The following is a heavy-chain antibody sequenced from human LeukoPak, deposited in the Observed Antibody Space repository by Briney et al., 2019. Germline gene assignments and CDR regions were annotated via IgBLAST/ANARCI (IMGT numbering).Heavy chain of an antibody. CDR2: ISYDGSNK. D-gene: IGHD5-18*01. V-gene: IGHV3-30-3*01. J-gene: IGHJ4*02. Sequence: GRSLRLSCAASGFTFSSYAMHWVRQAPGKGLEWVAVISYDGSNKYYADSVKGRFTISRDNSKNTLYLQVNSLRAEDTAVYYCARGILTAMGYFDYWGQGTLVTVSS. CDR3: ARGILTAMGYFDY. CDR1: GFTFSSYA.